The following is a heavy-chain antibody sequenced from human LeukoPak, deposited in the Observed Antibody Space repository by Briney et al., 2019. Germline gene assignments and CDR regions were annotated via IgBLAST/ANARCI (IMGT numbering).Heavy chain of an antibody. CDR1: GFTFSSYW. V-gene: IGHV3-7*01. D-gene: IGHD6-13*01. J-gene: IGHJ4*02. Sequence: GGSLGLSCAASGFTFSSYWMSWVRQAPGKGLEWVANMKYDGSEKYYVDSVKGRFTISRDNAKNSLYLQMNSLRAEDTAVYYCARDIEAAGLFLDYRGQGTLVTVSS. CDR3: ARDIEAAGLFLDY. CDR2: MKYDGSEK.